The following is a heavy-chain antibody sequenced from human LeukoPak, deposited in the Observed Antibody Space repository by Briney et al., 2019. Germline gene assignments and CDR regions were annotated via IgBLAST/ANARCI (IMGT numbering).Heavy chain of an antibody. Sequence: PSETLSLTCTVSGGSISSNYWSWIRQPPGKGLEWIGYVHYSGSTNYNPSLKSRVTISVDTSKNQISLKLSSVTAADTAVYYCASEDSSGLYYFDYWGQGTLVTVSS. J-gene: IGHJ4*02. V-gene: IGHV4-59*12. CDR1: GGSISSNY. CDR2: VHYSGST. CDR3: ASEDSSGLYYFDY. D-gene: IGHD3-22*01.